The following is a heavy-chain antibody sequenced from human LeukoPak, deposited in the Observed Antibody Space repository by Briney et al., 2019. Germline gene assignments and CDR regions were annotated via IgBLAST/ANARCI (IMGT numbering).Heavy chain of an antibody. D-gene: IGHD6-13*01. CDR2: INPNSGGT. V-gene: IGHV1-2*02. CDR1: GYTFTGYY. CDR3: ARSGSQSIAAAFFEY. Sequence: ASVKVSCKSSGYTFTGYYMHWVRQAPGQGLEWMGWINPNSGGTNYAQKFQGRVTMTRDTSISTAYMELSRLRSDDTAVYYCARSGSQSIAAAFFEYWGPGTLVTVSS. J-gene: IGHJ4*02.